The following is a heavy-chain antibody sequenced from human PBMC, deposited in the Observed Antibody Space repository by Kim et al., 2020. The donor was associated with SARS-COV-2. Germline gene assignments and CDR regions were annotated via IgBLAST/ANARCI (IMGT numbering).Heavy chain of an antibody. CDR1: GGSISSGGYY. V-gene: IGHV4-31*03. Sequence: SETLSLTCTVSGGSISSGGYYWSWIRQHPGKGLEWIGYIYYSGSTYYNPSLKSRVTISVDTSKNQFSLKLSYVTAAETAVYYCARARRITLFGVVTAIDAFDIWGQGTMVTVSS. J-gene: IGHJ3*02. D-gene: IGHD3-3*01. CDR3: ARARRITLFGVVTAIDAFDI. CDR2: IYYSGST.